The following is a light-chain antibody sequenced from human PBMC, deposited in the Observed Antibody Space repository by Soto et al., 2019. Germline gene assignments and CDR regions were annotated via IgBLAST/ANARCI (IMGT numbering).Light chain of an antibody. CDR3: APWDDSLNGFYV. J-gene: IGLJ1*01. V-gene: IGLV1-47*01. CDR2: RNN. CDR1: TSNIGSNY. Sequence: QSVLTQPPSASGTPGQGVTISCSGSTSNIGSNYVYWYQQLPGTAPKLLIYRNNQRPSGVPDRFSGSKSGTSASLAISGLRSDDEADYFCAPWDDSLNGFYVFGTGNKLTVL.